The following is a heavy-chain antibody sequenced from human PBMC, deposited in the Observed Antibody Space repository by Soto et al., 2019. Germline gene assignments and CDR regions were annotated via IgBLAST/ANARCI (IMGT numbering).Heavy chain of an antibody. Sequence: GGSLRLSCAASGFTFSSYGMHWVRQAPGKGLEWVAVIWYDGSNKYYADSVKGRFTISRDNSKNTLYLQMNSLRAEDTAVYYCAREYVWNDGYDYYYMDVWGKGTTVTVSS. J-gene: IGHJ6*03. CDR1: GFTFSSYG. D-gene: IGHD1-1*01. V-gene: IGHV3-33*01. CDR2: IWYDGSNK. CDR3: AREYVWNDGYDYYYMDV.